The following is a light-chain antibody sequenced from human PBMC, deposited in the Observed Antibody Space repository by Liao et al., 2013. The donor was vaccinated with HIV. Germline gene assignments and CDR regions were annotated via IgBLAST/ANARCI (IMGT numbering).Light chain of an antibody. V-gene: IGLV3-21*04. CDR2: YDT. J-gene: IGLJ2*01. CDR1: GIGSKN. CDR3: QVWDGSGDYAV. Sequence: SYEMTQSPSVSVAPGKTARVTCGGNGIGSKNVHWYQQKPGQAPILIIYYDTNRPSGIPERFSGSNSGNTATLTISRVEAGDEADYYCQVWDGSGDYAVFGGGTKLTVL.